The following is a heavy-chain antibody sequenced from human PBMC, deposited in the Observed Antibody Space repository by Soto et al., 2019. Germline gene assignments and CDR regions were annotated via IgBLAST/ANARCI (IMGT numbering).Heavy chain of an antibody. CDR3: ATAGYCSSTSCANWFDP. Sequence: GASVKVSCKVSGYTLTELSMHWVRQAPGKGLEWMGGFDPEDGETIYAQKFQGRVTMTEDTPTDTAYMELSSLRSEDTAVYYCATAGYCSSTSCANWFDPWGQGTLVTVSS. CDR2: FDPEDGET. CDR1: GYTLTELS. J-gene: IGHJ5*02. V-gene: IGHV1-24*01. D-gene: IGHD2-2*01.